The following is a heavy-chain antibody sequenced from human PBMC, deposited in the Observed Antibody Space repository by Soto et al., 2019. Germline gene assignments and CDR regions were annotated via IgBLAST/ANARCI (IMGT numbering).Heavy chain of an antibody. CDR2: ISWNSGSI. J-gene: IGHJ2*01. Sequence: GGSLRLSCAASGFTFDDYAMHWVRQAPGKGLEWVSGISWNSGSIGYADSVKGRFTISRDNAKNSLYLQMNSLRAEDTALYYCAKGEGAIGYCTNGVCYSSLGYFDLWGRGTLVTVSS. V-gene: IGHV3-9*01. D-gene: IGHD2-8*01. CDR3: AKGEGAIGYCTNGVCYSSLGYFDL. CDR1: GFTFDDYA.